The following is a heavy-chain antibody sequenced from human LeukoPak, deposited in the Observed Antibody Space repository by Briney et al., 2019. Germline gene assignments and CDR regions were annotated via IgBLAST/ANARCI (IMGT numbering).Heavy chain of an antibody. V-gene: IGHV3-7*01. CDR2: IKQDGSEK. Sequence: GGSLRLSCAASGFTFSSYWMSWVRQAPGKGLEWVATIKQDGSEKCYVDSVKGRFTISRDNAKNSLYLQMNSLRAEDTAVYYCAKMVGSSWALFDYWGQGTLVTVSS. CDR3: AKMVGSSWALFDY. J-gene: IGHJ4*02. D-gene: IGHD6-13*01. CDR1: GFTFSSYW.